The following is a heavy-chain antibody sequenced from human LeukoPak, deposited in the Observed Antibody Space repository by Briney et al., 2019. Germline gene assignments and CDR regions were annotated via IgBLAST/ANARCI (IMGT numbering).Heavy chain of an antibody. V-gene: IGHV3-7*01. CDR2: IKEDGSEK. D-gene: IGHD6-13*01. J-gene: IGHJ4*02. Sequence: GGSLRLSCAAYGFTFRSYWMTWGRQAPGKGLEWVANIKEDGSEKYYVDSVRGRFTISRDNAKNSLYLHMNSLRAEDTAVYYCARVHHSSSWGTDDCWGQGTQVTVSS. CDR1: GFTFRSYW. CDR3: ARVHHSSSWGTDDC.